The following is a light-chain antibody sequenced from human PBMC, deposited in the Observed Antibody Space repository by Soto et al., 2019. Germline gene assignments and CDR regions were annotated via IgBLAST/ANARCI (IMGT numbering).Light chain of an antibody. CDR1: QSVSDK. J-gene: IGKJ5*01. Sequence: EVLLTQSPDTLYVSPGERVTLSCRASQSVSDKLAWYQQKPGQGPRLLVYRASTRTLGIPARFSGSESGTEFTLTISSLQSEDFAVYYCQQYNTWPSTFGQGTRLEIK. V-gene: IGKV3-15*01. CDR2: RAS. CDR3: QQYNTWPST.